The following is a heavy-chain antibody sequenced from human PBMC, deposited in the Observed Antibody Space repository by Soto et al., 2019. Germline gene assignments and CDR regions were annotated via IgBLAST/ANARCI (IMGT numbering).Heavy chain of an antibody. CDR1: GRSLSSGSHY. CDR3: ARDRSHILNSFDDFDI. CDR2: IYHTGST. D-gene: IGHD1-1*01. Sequence: SENRSLTCTVSGRSLSSGSHYWSWLRQPPGKGLEWIAYIYHTGSTSYNPSLKSPVTISVETSENQVSLRLDSVTAADTAMYYGARDRSHILNSFDDFDIRGHCAMVS. V-gene: IGHV4-61*01. J-gene: IGHJ3*02.